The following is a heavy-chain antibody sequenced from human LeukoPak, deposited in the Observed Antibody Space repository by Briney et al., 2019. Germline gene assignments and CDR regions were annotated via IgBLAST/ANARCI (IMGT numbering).Heavy chain of an antibody. CDR2: IYENGGTT. CDR3: AKVYCSPSNCQLVDY. CDR1: GFTFRSHA. Sequence: GGSLRLSCVGSGFTFRSHAMSWVRQAPEKGLEFVSGIYENGGTTYYADSVKGRFTISRDNPENTLYLQMNSLRAEDTAVYFCAKVYCSPSNCQLVDYWGQGTLVTVSS. D-gene: IGHD4-11*01. V-gene: IGHV3-23*01. J-gene: IGHJ4*02.